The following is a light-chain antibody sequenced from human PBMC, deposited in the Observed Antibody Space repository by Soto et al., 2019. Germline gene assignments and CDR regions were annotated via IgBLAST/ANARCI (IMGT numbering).Light chain of an antibody. CDR1: RALGAN. Sequence: DIQMTKPPSSLLASEGNKLTIPCRPGRALGANLNWYQQKPGKAPKLLIYAASSLQSGVPSRFSGSGSGTDFTLTISSLQPEDFATYYCQQSYSTPLTFGGGTKVEIK. J-gene: IGKJ4*01. V-gene: IGKV1-39*01. CDR3: QQSYSTPLT. CDR2: AAS.